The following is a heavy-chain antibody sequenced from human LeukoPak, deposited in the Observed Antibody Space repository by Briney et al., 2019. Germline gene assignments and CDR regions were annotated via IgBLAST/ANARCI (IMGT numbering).Heavy chain of an antibody. V-gene: IGHV3-23*01. CDR1: GFTFSDYY. Sequence: TGGSLRLSCAASGFTFSDYYMSWVRQAPGKGLEWVSAISGSGGSTYYADSVKGRFTISRDNSKNTLYLQMNSLRAEDTAVYYCAKDDLGYCSSTSCYAGYFDYWGQGTLVTVSS. J-gene: IGHJ4*02. CDR2: ISGSGGST. D-gene: IGHD2-2*01. CDR3: AKDDLGYCSSTSCYAGYFDY.